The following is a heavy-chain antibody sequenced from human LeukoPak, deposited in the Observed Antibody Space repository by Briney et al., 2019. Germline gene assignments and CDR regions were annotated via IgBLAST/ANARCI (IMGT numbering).Heavy chain of an antibody. J-gene: IGHJ2*01. Sequence: GGPLRLSCAASGLVFTNAWMTWVRQAPGKGLEWVGRIKSKIDGGTTDYAAPVKGRFSISRDDSKNTMYLQMNSLKTEDTAVYYCTTAGAGAADWFFDLWGRGTLVTISS. CDR1: GLVFTNAW. CDR2: IKSKIDGGTT. V-gene: IGHV3-15*01. CDR3: TTAGAGAADWFFDL. D-gene: IGHD1-1*01.